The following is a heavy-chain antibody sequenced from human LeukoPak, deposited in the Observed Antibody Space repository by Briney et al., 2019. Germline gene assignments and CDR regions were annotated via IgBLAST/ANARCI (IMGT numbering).Heavy chain of an antibody. CDR3: ARDQAYYDILTGYYGADEFTAGDY. J-gene: IGHJ4*02. V-gene: IGHV1-18*01. Sequence: ASVKVSCKASGYTFTSYGISWVRQAPGQGLEWMGWISAYNGNTNYAQKLQGRVTMTTDTSKSTAYMELRSLRSDDTAVYYCARDQAYYDILTGYYGADEFTAGDYWGQGTLVTVSS. CDR1: GYTFTSYG. CDR2: ISAYNGNT. D-gene: IGHD3-9*01.